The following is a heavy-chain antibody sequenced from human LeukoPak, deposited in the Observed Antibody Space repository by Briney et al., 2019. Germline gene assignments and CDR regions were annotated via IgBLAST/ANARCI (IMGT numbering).Heavy chain of an antibody. CDR1: GFTFSSYW. CDR3: AKAFTPPDDAFDI. Sequence: GGSLRLSCAASGFTFSSYWMSWVRQAPGKGLEWVANIKQDGSEKYYVDSVKGRFTISRDNAKNSLYLQMNSLRAEDTAVYYCAKAFTPPDDAFDIWGQGTMVTVSS. V-gene: IGHV3-7*03. CDR2: IKQDGSEK. D-gene: IGHD2-15*01. J-gene: IGHJ3*02.